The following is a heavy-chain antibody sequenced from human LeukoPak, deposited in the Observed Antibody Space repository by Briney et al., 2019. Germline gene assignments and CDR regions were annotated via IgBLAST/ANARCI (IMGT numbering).Heavy chain of an antibody. Sequence: PGGSLRLSCAASGLTFSSYAMSWVRQAPGKGLEWVSAISGSGGSTYYADSVKGRFTISRDNSKNTLYLQMNSLRAEDTAVYYCAKDGKVVITLFDYWGQGTLVTASS. D-gene: IGHD3-22*01. CDR3: AKDGKVVITLFDY. CDR1: GLTFSSYA. J-gene: IGHJ4*02. V-gene: IGHV3-23*01. CDR2: ISGSGGST.